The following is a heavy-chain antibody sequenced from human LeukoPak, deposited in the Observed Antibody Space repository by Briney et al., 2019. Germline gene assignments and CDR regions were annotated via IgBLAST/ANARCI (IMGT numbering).Heavy chain of an antibody. D-gene: IGHD3-16*01. J-gene: IGHJ4*02. CDR2: IYSGGST. V-gene: IGHV3-53*01. Sequence: GGSLRLSCAASGFTVSSNYMSWVRQAPGKGLEWVSVIYSGGSTYYADSVKGRFTISRDNAKNSLFLQMNSLRAEDTAVYYCASGDYMDSWGQGTLVTVSS. CDR1: GFTVSSNY. CDR3: ASGDYMDS.